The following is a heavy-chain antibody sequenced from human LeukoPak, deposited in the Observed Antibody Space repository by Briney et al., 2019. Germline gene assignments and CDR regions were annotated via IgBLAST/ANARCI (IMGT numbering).Heavy chain of an antibody. V-gene: IGHV3-21*01. CDR2: ISSSSSYI. J-gene: IGHJ5*02. CDR3: ARVGVVPASIPVDRFDP. Sequence: GGPLRLSCAASGFTFSSYSMNWVRQAPGKGLEWVSSISSSSSYIYYADSVKGRFTISRDNAKNSLYLQMNSLRADDTAVYYCARVGVVPASIPVDRFDPWGEGTLVTVSS. CDR1: GFTFSSYS. D-gene: IGHD2-2*02.